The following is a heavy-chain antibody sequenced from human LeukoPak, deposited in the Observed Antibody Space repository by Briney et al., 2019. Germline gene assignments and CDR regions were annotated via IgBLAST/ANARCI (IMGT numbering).Heavy chain of an antibody. CDR2: IVSNGDST. J-gene: IGHJ4*02. D-gene: IGHD3-10*01. Sequence: QPGGSLRLSCSASGFTFSRYGMHWVRQAPGKGLEYVSAIVSNGDSTYYADSVKGRFTISRDNANNTLYLQMHSLRAEDTAVYYCARLYGSGSYYGDYWGQGTLVTVSS. CDR3: ARLYGSGSYYGDY. CDR1: GFTFSRYG. V-gene: IGHV3-64*04.